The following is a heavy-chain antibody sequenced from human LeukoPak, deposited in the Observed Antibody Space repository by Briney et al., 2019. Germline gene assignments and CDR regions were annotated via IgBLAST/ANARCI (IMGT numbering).Heavy chain of an antibody. CDR1: GFTFDDYA. J-gene: IGHJ4*02. CDR3: ARGISMIV. D-gene: IGHD3-22*01. Sequence: PGRSLRLSCAASGFTFDDYAMHWVRQAPGEGLEWVSGISWNSGSIGYADSVKGRFTISRDNSKNTLYLQMNSLRAEDTAVYYCARGISMIVWGQGTLVTVSS. CDR2: ISWNSGSI. V-gene: IGHV3-9*01.